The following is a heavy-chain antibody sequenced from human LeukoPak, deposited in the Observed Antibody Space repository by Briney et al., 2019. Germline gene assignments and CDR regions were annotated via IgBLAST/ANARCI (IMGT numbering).Heavy chain of an antibody. V-gene: IGHV1-8*01. D-gene: IGHD6-19*01. CDR2: MNRNSGNT. CDR1: GYTFTSYD. CDR3: ARDLGSGWIIVDY. Sequence: ASVKVSCKASGYTFTSYDINWVRQAPGQGLEWMGWMNRNSGNTGYAQKFQGRVTLTRNTSISTAYMELSSLRSEDTAVYYCARDLGSGWIIVDYWGQGTLVTVSS. J-gene: IGHJ4*02.